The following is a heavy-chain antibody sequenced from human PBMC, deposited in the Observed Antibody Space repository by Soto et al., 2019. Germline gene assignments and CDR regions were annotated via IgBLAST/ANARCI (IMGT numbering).Heavy chain of an antibody. V-gene: IGHV3-23*01. CDR2: ISGSGAGT. CDR3: AKNGYPYWYFDL. J-gene: IGHJ2*01. D-gene: IGHD5-18*01. CDR1: GFTFNSYG. Sequence: EVQLLESGGSLVQPGGSLILSCAASGFTFNSYGVTWVRQAPGKGLEWVSAISGSGAGTHYADSVKGRFTISRDNSKNTLYLQMNSLRAEDTAVYYCAKNGYPYWYFDLWGRGTLVTVAS.